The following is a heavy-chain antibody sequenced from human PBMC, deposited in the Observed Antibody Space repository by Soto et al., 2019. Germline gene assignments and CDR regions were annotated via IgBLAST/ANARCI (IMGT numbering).Heavy chain of an antibody. CDR1: GGSISSNNYY. CDR2: MSYSLCT. Sequence: QLQLQESGPGLLKPSETLSLTCFVSGGSISSNNYYWCWIRQPPGKRLAWIGSMSYSLCTYYNPSLTSRVTISVYKSKNKFSLKLNSLTAADTAVYYCASHLRPTHWVGGYFDYCGQGPLVTVSS. D-gene: IGHD1-26*01. V-gene: IGHV4-39*01. J-gene: IGHJ4*02. CDR3: ASHLRPTHWVGGYFDY.